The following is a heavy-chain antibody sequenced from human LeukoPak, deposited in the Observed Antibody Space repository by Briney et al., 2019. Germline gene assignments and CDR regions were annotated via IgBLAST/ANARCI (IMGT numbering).Heavy chain of an antibody. CDR2: MSPNSGNT. Sequence: TSVKVSCKASGYTFTSYDINWVRQTTGQGLEWMGWMSPNSGNTGYAQKFQGRVTMTRSTSMSTAYMELSSLRSEDTAVYYCARGPPNWGYDYWGQGTLVTVSS. CDR3: ARGPPNWGYDY. V-gene: IGHV1-8*01. D-gene: IGHD7-27*01. J-gene: IGHJ4*02. CDR1: GYTFTSYD.